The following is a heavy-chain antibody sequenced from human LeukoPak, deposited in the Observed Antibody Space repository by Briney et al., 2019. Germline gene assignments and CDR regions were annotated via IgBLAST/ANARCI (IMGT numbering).Heavy chain of an antibody. Sequence: GGSLRLSCAASGFTSSSYWMSWVRQAPGKGLEWVANIKQDGSEKYYVDSVKGRFTISRDNAKNSLYLQMNSLRAEDTAVYYCARAWGAMIVVEAYFDYWGQGTLVTVSS. V-gene: IGHV3-7*01. CDR2: IKQDGSEK. CDR3: ARAWGAMIVVEAYFDY. J-gene: IGHJ4*02. D-gene: IGHD3-22*01. CDR1: GFTSSSYW.